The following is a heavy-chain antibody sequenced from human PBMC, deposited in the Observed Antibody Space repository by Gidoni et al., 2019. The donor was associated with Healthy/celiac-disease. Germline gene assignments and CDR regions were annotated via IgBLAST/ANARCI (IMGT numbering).Heavy chain of an antibody. CDR2: ISAYNGNT. CDR3: ARDPYYGDHYYGIDV. J-gene: IGHJ6*02. V-gene: IGHV1-18*01. D-gene: IGHD4-17*01. Sequence: QVQLVQSGAEVKKPGASVKVSCKASGYTFTSYGISWVRQAPGQGLEWMGWISAYNGNTNYAQKLQGRVTMTIDTSTSTADMELSSLRSDYTAVYYCARDPYYGDHYYGIDVWGQGTTVTVSS. CDR1: GYTFTSYG.